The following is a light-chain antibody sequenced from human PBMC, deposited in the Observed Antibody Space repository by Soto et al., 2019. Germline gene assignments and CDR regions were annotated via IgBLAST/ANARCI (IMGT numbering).Light chain of an antibody. J-gene: IGKJ5*01. CDR3: QQCHATPLT. CDR1: QAISNY. Sequence: IQMTQSPSVLSASVGDRGTITCRASQAISNYLIWYQQKPGKAPNLLIFGAKTLQSGVPSRFSGSGYGTDFTLTITTLQPEDVGIYYCQQCHATPLTFGQGTRPESK. CDR2: GAK. V-gene: IGKV1-39*01.